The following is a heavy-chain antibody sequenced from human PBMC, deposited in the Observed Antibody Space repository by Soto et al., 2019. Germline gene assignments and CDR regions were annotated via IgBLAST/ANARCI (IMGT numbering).Heavy chain of an antibody. Sequence: PSETLSLTCTVSGGSISSYYWSWIRQPPGKGLEWIGYIYYSGSTNYNPSLKSRVTISVDTSKNQFSLKLSSVTAADTAVYYCARSATYNWNDPNWFDPWGQGTLVTVSS. D-gene: IGHD1-1*01. CDR2: IYYSGST. V-gene: IGHV4-59*01. J-gene: IGHJ5*02. CDR3: ARSATYNWNDPNWFDP. CDR1: GGSISSYY.